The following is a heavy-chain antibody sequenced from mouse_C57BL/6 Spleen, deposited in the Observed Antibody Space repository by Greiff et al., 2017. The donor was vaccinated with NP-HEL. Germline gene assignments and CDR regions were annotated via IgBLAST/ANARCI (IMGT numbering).Heavy chain of an antibody. Sequence: QVQLQQPGAELVKPGASVKMSCKASGYTFTSYWITWVKQRPGQGLEWIGDIYPGSGSTNYNEKFKSKATMTVDTSTSTAYMQLSSLTSEDSAIYYCARRVSAWFAYWGQGTPVTVSA. CDR1: GYTFTSYW. V-gene: IGHV1-55*01. J-gene: IGHJ3*01. CDR2: IYPGSGST. CDR3: ARRVSAWFAY.